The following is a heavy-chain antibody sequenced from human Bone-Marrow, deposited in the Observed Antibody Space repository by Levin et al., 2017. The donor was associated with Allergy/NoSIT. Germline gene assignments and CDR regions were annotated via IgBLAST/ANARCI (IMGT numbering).Heavy chain of an antibody. J-gene: IGHJ4*02. CDR1: GYKFTNYW. CDR2: IYPGDSDT. CDR3: AKEEEYYGSGTSFDY. D-gene: IGHD3-10*01. Sequence: GESLKISCKGSGYKFTNYWIGWVRQRPGKGLEWMGIIYPGDSDTRYSPSFQGQVTISADKSINIAYLQWSSLKASDTAMYYCAKEEEYYGSGTSFDYWGQGTLVTVSS. V-gene: IGHV5-51*01.